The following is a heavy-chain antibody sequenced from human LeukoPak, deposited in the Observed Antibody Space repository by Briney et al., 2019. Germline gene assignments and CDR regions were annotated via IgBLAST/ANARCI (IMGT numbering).Heavy chain of an antibody. J-gene: IGHJ4*02. Sequence: GESLKISCKGSGYSFTSYWIGWVRQMPGKGLEWMGIIYPGDSDTRYSPSFQGQVTISADKSISTAYLQWSGLKASDTAMYYCARHDYSWYAPFDYWGQGTLVTVSS. D-gene: IGHD6-13*01. CDR3: ARHDYSWYAPFDY. CDR2: IYPGDSDT. V-gene: IGHV5-51*01. CDR1: GYSFTSYW.